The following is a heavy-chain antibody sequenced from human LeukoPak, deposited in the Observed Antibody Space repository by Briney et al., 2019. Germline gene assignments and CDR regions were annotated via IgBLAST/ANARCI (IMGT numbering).Heavy chain of an antibody. CDR1: GGSISSSSYY. D-gene: IGHD2-15*01. J-gene: IGHJ5*02. Sequence: SETLSLTCTVSGGSISSSSYYWGWIRQPPGKGLEWIGSIYYSGSTYYNPSLKSRVTISVDTSKNQFSLKLSSVTAADTAVYYCARGGSPTVNWFDPWGQGTLVTVPS. CDR3: ARGGSPTVNWFDP. V-gene: IGHV4-39*07. CDR2: IYYSGST.